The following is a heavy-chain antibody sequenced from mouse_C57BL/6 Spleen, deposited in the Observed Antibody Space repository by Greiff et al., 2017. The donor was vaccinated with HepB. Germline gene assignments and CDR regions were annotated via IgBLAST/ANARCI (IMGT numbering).Heavy chain of an antibody. Sequence: QVQLKQPGAELVMPGASVKLSCKASGYTFTSYWMHWVKQRPGQGLEWIGEIDPSDSYTNYNQKFKGKSTLTVDKSSSTAYMQLSSLTSEDSAVYYCARGGMVTTTAGFAYWGQGTLVTVSA. J-gene: IGHJ3*01. CDR2: IDPSDSYT. CDR1: GYTFTSYW. D-gene: IGHD2-2*01. V-gene: IGHV1-69*01. CDR3: ARGGMVTTTAGFAY.